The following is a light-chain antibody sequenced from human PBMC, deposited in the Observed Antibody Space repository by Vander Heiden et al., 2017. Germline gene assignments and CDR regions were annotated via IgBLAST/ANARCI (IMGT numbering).Light chain of an antibody. CDR1: NIGSKS. CDR2: YDS. V-gene: IGLV3-21*04. J-gene: IGLJ2*01. Sequence: SYVLTLPPPVSVAPGKTARITCGGNNIGSKSVHWYQQKPGQAPALVIYYDSDRPSGIPERFSGSNSGNTATLTISRVEAGDEADYYCQVWDSSSDHPVFGGGTKLTVL. CDR3: QVWDSSSDHPV.